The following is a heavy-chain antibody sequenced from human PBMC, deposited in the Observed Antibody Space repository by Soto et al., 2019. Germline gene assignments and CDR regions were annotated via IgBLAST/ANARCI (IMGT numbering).Heavy chain of an antibody. CDR1: GFTFSSYS. CDR3: ARDREGDGYNFDY. Sequence: GGSLRLSCAASGFTFSSYSMNWVRQAPGKGLEWVSYISSSSSTIYYADSVKGRFTISRDNAKNSLYLQMNSLRADDTAVYYCARDREGDGYNFDYWGQGTLVTVSS. V-gene: IGHV3-48*01. CDR2: ISSSSSTI. J-gene: IGHJ4*02. D-gene: IGHD6-25*01.